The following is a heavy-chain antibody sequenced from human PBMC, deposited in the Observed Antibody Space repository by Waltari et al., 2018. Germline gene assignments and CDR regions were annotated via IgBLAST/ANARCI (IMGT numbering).Heavy chain of an antibody. D-gene: IGHD6-19*01. CDR3: ARGWLQVAPPYYYYMDV. CDR1: GGSFSGYY. Sequence: QVQLLQWGAGLLKPSETLSLTCAGYGGSFSGYYWSWLRQLPGKGLEWLGEINHNASPDYNPSLQSRSTISIETAKNQCSLKLDAVTAADTGVYYCARGWLQVAPPYYYYMDVWDRGTAVTVSS. J-gene: IGHJ6*03. V-gene: IGHV4-34*01. CDR2: INHNASP.